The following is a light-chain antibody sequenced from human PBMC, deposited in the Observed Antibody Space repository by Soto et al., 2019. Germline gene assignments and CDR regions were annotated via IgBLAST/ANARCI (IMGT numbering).Light chain of an antibody. CDR3: QQYGGSPIT. CDR1: QSVTSNY. V-gene: IGKV3-20*01. Sequence: EIVLTQSPGTLSLSPGERATLSCRVSQSVTSNYIAWYQQKPGQAPRPLIYGASSRATGIPGRFSGSGSGTDFTLTISRLEPEDFALYYCQQYGGSPITFGLGTRLEIK. J-gene: IGKJ5*01. CDR2: GAS.